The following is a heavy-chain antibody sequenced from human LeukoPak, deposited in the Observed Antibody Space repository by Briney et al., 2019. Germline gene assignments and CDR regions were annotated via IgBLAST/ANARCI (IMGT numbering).Heavy chain of an antibody. CDR3: ARDQRGYYYYYMDV. J-gene: IGHJ6*03. V-gene: IGHV1-69*13. CDR2: IIPIFGTA. CDR1: GGTFSSYA. Sequence: SVKVSCKASGGTFSSYAISWVRQAPGEGLEWMGGIIPIFGTANYAQKFQGRVTITADESTSTAYMELSSLRSEDTAVYYCARDQRGYYYYYMDVRGKGTTVTVSS. D-gene: IGHD6-25*01.